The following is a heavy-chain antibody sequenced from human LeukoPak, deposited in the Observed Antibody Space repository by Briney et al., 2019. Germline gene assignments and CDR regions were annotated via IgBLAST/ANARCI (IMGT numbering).Heavy chain of an antibody. Sequence: PGGFLRLSCAASGFTVSSNYMSWVRQAPGKGLEWVSVIYSGGSTYYADSVKGRFTISRDNSKNTLYLQMNSLRAEDTAVYHCARVGYGDYLYFDYWGQGTLVTVSS. J-gene: IGHJ4*02. V-gene: IGHV3-66*01. CDR2: IYSGGST. CDR3: ARVGYGDYLYFDY. D-gene: IGHD4-17*01. CDR1: GFTVSSNY.